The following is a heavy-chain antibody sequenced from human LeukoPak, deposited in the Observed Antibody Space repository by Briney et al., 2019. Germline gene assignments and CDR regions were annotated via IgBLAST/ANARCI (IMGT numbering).Heavy chain of an antibody. V-gene: IGHV1-69*05. D-gene: IGHD5-12*01. Sequence: SVKVSCKASGGTFSSYAISWVRQAPGQGLEWMGRIIPIFGTANYAQKFQGRVTITTDESTSTAYMELSSLRSEDTAVYYCARDAPSDSGYAASPYYFDYWGQGTLVIVSS. CDR2: IIPIFGTA. CDR3: ARDAPSDSGYAASPYYFDY. CDR1: GGTFSSYA. J-gene: IGHJ4*02.